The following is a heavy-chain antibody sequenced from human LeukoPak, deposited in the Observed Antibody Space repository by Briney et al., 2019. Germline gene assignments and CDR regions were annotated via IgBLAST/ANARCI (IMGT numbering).Heavy chain of an antibody. D-gene: IGHD1-7*01. V-gene: IGHV4-39*07. CDR3: ARVPGGGTAAN. CDR2: IHYSGST. CDR1: GGSISSPTYY. J-gene: IGHJ3*01. Sequence: SETLSLTCTVSGGSISSPTYYWAWIRQPPGKGLEWIRTIHYSGSTYDNPSLKSRFTISVDTSKNQFSLKLSSVTAADTAVYYCARVPGGGTAANWGQGTMVTVSS.